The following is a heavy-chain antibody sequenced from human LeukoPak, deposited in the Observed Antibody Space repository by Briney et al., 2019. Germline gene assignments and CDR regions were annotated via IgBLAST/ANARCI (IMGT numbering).Heavy chain of an antibody. D-gene: IGHD2-15*01. V-gene: IGHV1-46*01. CDR3: ARARGYCSGGSCPRGRFDP. CDR2: INPSGGST. CDR1: GYTFTSYY. J-gene: IGHJ5*02. Sequence: ASVKVSCKASGYTFTSYYMHWVRQAPGRGLEWMGIINPSGGSTSYAQKFQGRVTMTRDTSTSTVYMELSSLRSEDTAVYYCARARGYCSGGSCPRGRFDPWGQGTLVTVSS.